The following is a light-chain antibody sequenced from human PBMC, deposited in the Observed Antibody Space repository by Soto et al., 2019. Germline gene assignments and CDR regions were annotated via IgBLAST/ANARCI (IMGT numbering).Light chain of an antibody. CDR3: CSYAGSYTYV. V-gene: IGLV2-11*01. CDR2: DVT. CDR1: SSDVGGYTY. Sequence: ALTQPRSVSGSPGQSVTISCTGTSSDVGGYTYVSWYQQHPGKAPKLIIYDVTERPSGVPARFSGSKSGNTASLTISGLQAEDEADYYCCSYAGSYTYVFGTGTKLTVL. J-gene: IGLJ1*01.